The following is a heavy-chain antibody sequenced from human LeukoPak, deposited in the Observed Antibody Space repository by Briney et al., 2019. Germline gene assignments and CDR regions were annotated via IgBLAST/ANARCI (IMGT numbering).Heavy chain of an antibody. J-gene: IGHJ6*03. CDR1: GGSISSISYY. CDR3: ARVCSGSSRVYYYYYMDV. D-gene: IGHD3-10*02. Sequence: SETLSLTCTVSGGSISSISYYWSWIRQPPGKGLEWIGEINHSGSTNYNPSLKSRVTISVDTSKNQFSLKLSSVTAADTAVYYCARVCSGSSRVYYYYYMDVWGKGTTVTISS. CDR2: INHSGST. V-gene: IGHV4-39*07.